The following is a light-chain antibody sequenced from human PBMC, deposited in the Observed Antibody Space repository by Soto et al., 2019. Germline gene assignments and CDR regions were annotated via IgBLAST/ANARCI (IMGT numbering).Light chain of an antibody. CDR1: SSNIGSNF. CDR3: ATWDDSVNGLV. CDR2: NND. J-gene: IGLJ3*02. V-gene: IGLV1-44*01. Sequence: QSVLTQPPSASGTPGQRVTISCSGSSSNIGSNFVNWYQQLAGTAPKLLVYNNDVRPSGVPDRFSGSKSGTSATLAISGLQYEDEADYHCATWDDSVNGLVFGGGTKLTVL.